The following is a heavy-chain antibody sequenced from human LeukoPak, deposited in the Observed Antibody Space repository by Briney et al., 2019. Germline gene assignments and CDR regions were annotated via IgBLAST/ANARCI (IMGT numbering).Heavy chain of an antibody. CDR2: ISSSSSYI. CDR3: ARDANPWAVTNKCFQH. J-gene: IGHJ1*01. CDR1: GFTFSSYS. D-gene: IGHD4-17*01. V-gene: IGHV3-21*01. Sequence: GGSLRLSCAASGFTFSSYSMNWVRQAPGKGLEWVSSISSSSSYIYYADSVKGRFTISRDNAKNSLYLQMNSLRAEDTAVYYCARDANPWAVTNKCFQHWGQGTLVTVSS.